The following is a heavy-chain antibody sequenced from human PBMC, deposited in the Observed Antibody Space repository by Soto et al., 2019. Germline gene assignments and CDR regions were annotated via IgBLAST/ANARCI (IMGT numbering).Heavy chain of an antibody. D-gene: IGHD3-22*01. Sequence: PSETLSLTCTVSGGSVSSGSYYWSWIRQPPGKGLEWIGYIYYSGSTNYNPSLKSRVTISVDTSKNQFSLKLSSVTAADTAVYYCARMGVTVIVVVIPAERNNYGLDCWGHGTTVTGSS. CDR1: GGSVSSGSYY. V-gene: IGHV4-61*01. J-gene: IGHJ6*01. CDR3: ARMGVTVIVVVIPAERNNYGLDC. CDR2: IYYSGST.